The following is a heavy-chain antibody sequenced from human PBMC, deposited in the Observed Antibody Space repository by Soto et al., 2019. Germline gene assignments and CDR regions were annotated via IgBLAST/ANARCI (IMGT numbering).Heavy chain of an antibody. D-gene: IGHD4-17*01. J-gene: IGHJ4*01. CDR3: TSHDYGDRPGVN. CDR2: INSDGSST. V-gene: IGHV3-74*01. Sequence: PGGSLRLSCAASGFTFSSYWMHWVRQAPGKGLVWVSRINSDGSSTSYAGSVKGRFTISRDNAKNTLYLQMNSLRAEDTAVYYCTSHDYGDRPGVNWGHGSLVT. CDR1: GFTFSSYW.